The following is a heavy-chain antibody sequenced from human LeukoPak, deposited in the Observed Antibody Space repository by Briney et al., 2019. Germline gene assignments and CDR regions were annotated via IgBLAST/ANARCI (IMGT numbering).Heavy chain of an antibody. CDR3: AKAHLPDYYYMDV. J-gene: IGHJ6*03. CDR2: ISGSGDIT. Sequence: GGSLRLSCAASGFTFSAYVMSWVRQAPGKGLEWVSSISGSGDITYYADSMKGRFTISRDNSRNTLHLQMNSLRAEDTALYYCAKAHLPDYYYMDVWGKGTTVTVSS. CDR1: GFTFSAYV. V-gene: IGHV3-23*01.